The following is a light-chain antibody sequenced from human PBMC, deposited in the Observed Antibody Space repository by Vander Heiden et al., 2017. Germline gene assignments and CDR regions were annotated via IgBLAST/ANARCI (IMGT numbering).Light chain of an antibody. CDR2: AAS. CDR3: QQNDRNPPFT. V-gene: IGKV1-39*01. J-gene: IGKJ3*01. CDR1: QNISDY. Sequence: DIQMTQSPSSLSASVGDRVTITCRASQNISDYLNWYQQKPGKAPKLLIYAASSLQSGVPSRFSGSGYGTDFTLTISSRQPEDFASYYCQQNDRNPPFTFGHGTKVDIK.